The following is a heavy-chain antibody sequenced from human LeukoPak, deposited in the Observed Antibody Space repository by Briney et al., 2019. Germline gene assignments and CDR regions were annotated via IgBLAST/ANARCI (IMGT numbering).Heavy chain of an antibody. CDR3: ATADPDFDY. Sequence: PGGSLRLSCAASGFTFSSYWMSWVRQAPGKGLEWVANIKQDGSEKYYADSVKGRFTISRDNSKNTLYLQMNSLRAEDTAVYYCATADPDFDYWGQGTLVTVSS. CDR1: GFTFSSYW. CDR2: IKQDGSEK. J-gene: IGHJ4*02. V-gene: IGHV3-7*01.